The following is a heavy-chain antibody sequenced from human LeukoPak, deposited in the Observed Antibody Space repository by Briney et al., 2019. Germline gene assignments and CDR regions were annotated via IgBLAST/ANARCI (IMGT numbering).Heavy chain of an antibody. J-gene: IGHJ4*02. V-gene: IGHV3-23*01. D-gene: IGHD1-1*01. CDR1: GFTFNNYP. CDR3: GRDWKLDY. CDR2: IGDNGGDT. Sequence: GGSLRLSCAASGFTFNNYPMSWVRQAPGKGLGWVSAIGDNGGDTKYADSVKGRFTISRDNSRNRLYLQMDSLRVEDTAMYYCGRDWKLDYWGQGILVTVSS.